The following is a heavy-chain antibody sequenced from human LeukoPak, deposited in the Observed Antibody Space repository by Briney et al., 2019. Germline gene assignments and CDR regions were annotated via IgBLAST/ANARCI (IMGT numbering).Heavy chain of an antibody. D-gene: IGHD3-22*01. J-gene: IGHJ4*02. CDR2: IVVGSGNT. CDR3: AAASPYYYDSSGYATDY. Sequence: ASVKVSCKASGFTFTSSAVQWVRQARGQRLEWIGWIVVGSGNTNYAQKFQERVTITGDMSTSTAYMELSSLRSEDTAVYYCAAASPYYYDSSGYATDYWGQGTLVTVSS. CDR1: GFTFTSSA. V-gene: IGHV1-58*01.